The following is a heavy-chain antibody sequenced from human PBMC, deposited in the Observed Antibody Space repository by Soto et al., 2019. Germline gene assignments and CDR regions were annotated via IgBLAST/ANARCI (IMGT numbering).Heavy chain of an antibody. D-gene: IGHD3-10*01. CDR2: IYYSGST. V-gene: IGHV4-59*01. CDR3: ARVWGGAFDI. Sequence: QVQLQESGPGLVKPSETLSLTCTVSGGSISSYYWSWIRQPPGQGLEWIGYIYYSGSTYYNPSLKSRVTISVDTSKNQFSRKLSSVTAADTAVYYCARVWGGAFDIWGQGTMVTVSS. CDR1: GGSISSYY. J-gene: IGHJ3*02.